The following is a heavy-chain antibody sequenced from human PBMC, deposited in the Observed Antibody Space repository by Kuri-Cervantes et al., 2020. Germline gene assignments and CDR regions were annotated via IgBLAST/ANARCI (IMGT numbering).Heavy chain of an antibody. V-gene: IGHV4-34*01. D-gene: IGHD4-17*01. CDR2: IYYSGST. CDR1: GGSFSGYY. J-gene: IGHJ4*02. Sequence: GSLRLSCAVYGGSFSGYYWSWIRQPPGKGLEWIGYIYYSGSTYYNPSLKSRVTISVDTSKNQFSLRLTSVTATDTARYFCASLGRVTTAFGFWGQGTLVTVSS. CDR3: ASLGRVTTAFGF.